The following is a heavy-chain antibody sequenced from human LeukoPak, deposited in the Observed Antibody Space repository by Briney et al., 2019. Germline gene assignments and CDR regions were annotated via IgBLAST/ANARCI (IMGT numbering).Heavy chain of an antibody. D-gene: IGHD6-6*01. V-gene: IGHV1-46*01. Sequence: ASVKVSCKASGYTFTSYYIHWVRQAPGQGLEWMGIINPRDGSTSYAQKFQGRVTMTRDMSTTTVYMELSSLRSEDTAVYYCARSSDWFDAWGQGTLVTVSS. CDR3: ARSSDWFDA. CDR1: GYTFTSYY. CDR2: INPRDGST. J-gene: IGHJ5*02.